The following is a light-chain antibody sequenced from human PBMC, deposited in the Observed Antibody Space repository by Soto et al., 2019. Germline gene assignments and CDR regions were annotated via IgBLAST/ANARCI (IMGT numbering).Light chain of an antibody. J-gene: IGLJ1*01. Sequence: QVSLTQPASVSGAPWQAVTISRPGTSSEVGSYNLVSWYQQHPGKAPKLMIYEVSKRPSGVSNRFSGSKSGNTASLTISGLQAEDEADYYCCSYASSSTLDVFGTGTKVTVL. V-gene: IGLV2-23*02. CDR2: EVS. CDR3: CSYASSSTLDV. CDR1: SSEVGSYNL.